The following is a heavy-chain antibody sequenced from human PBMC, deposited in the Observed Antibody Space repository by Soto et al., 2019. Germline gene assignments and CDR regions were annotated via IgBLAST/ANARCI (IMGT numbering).Heavy chain of an antibody. V-gene: IGHV1-2*02. CDR1: GYTFTGNS. CDR2: INPNNGDT. Sequence: GASVKVSCKASGYTFTGNSLHWVRQAPGQGLEWMGWINPNNGDTSYAQKFRGRVTMTRNTSISTAYMELSSLRSEDTAVYYCARADSYYDFWSGYYTGWSFDYWGQGTLVTVSS. J-gene: IGHJ4*02. D-gene: IGHD3-3*01. CDR3: ARADSYYDFWSGYYTGWSFDY.